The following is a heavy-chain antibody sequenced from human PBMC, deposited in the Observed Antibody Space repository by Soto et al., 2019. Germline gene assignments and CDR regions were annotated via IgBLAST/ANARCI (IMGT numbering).Heavy chain of an antibody. CDR1: GYTFTSYY. CDR3: ARGCGGDCISPYYYYGMDV. CDR2: INPSGGST. D-gene: IGHD2-21*02. Sequence: ASVKVSCKASGYTFTSYYMHWVRQAPGQGLEWMGIINPSGGSTSYAQKFQGRVTMTRDTSTSTVYMELSSLRSEDTAVYYCARGCGGDCISPYYYYGMDVWGQGTTVTVSS. J-gene: IGHJ6*02. V-gene: IGHV1-46*01.